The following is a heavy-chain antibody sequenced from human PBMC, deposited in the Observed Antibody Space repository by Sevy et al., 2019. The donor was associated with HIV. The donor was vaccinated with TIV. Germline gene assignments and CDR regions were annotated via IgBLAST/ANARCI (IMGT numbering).Heavy chain of an antibody. D-gene: IGHD4-4*01. CDR2: IYHSGST. J-gene: IGHJ5*02. Sequence: SETLSLTCAVSGYSISSGYYWGWIRQPPGKGLEWIGSIYHSGSTYYNPSLKSRVTMSVDTSKNQFSLKLSSVTAADTAVYYCARTLMTTVTTLGGNWFDPWGQGTLVTVSS. CDR3: ARTLMTTVTTLGGNWFDP. CDR1: GYSISSGYY. V-gene: IGHV4-38-2*01.